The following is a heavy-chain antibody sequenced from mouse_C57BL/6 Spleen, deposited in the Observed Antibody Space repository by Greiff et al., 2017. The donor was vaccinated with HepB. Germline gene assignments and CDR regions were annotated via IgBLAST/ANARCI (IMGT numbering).Heavy chain of an antibody. J-gene: IGHJ3*01. CDR3: ARWSGYAETWFAY. Sequence: VQLQQSGAELVKPGASVKLSCTASGFNINDYYMHWVKQRTEQGLEWIGRIDPEDGETKYAPKFQGKATLTADTSSNTAYLQLSSLTTEDTAVYYCARWSGYAETWFAYWGQGTLVTVSA. CDR2: IDPEDGET. V-gene: IGHV14-2*01. D-gene: IGHD2-2*01. CDR1: GFNINDYY.